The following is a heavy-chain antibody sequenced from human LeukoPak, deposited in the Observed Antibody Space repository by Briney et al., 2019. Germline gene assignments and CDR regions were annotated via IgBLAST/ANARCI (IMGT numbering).Heavy chain of an antibody. CDR1: GGTFSSYA. V-gene: IGHV1-69*06. CDR3: ARVAEAGYFDY. Sequence: ASVKVSCKASGGTFSSYAISWVRRAPGQGPEWMGGIIPIFGTANYAQKFQGRVTITADKSTSTAYMELSSLRSEDTAVYYCARVAEAGYFDYWGQGTLVTVST. CDR2: IIPIFGTA. J-gene: IGHJ4*02. D-gene: IGHD6-19*01.